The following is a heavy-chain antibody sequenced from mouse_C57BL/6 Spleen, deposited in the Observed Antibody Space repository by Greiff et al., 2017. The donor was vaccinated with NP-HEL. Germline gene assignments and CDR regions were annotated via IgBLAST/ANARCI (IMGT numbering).Heavy chain of an antibody. V-gene: IGHV1-82*01. CDR3: ARSGDGYYSFAY. J-gene: IGHJ3*01. CDR1: GYAFSSSW. Sequence: VQLQQSGPELVKPGASVKISCKASGYAFSSSWMNWVKQRPGKGLEWIGRIYPGDGDTTYNGKFKGKATLTADKSSSTAYMQLSSLTSEDSAVYFCARSGDGYYSFAYWGQGTLVTVSA. CDR2: IYPGDGDT. D-gene: IGHD2-3*01.